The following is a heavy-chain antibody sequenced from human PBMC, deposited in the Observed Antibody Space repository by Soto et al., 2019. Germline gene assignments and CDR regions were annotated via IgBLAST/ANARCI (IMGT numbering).Heavy chain of an antibody. CDR3: ARRGRYGGRSYTG. J-gene: IGHJ4*02. V-gene: IGHV4-34*01. Sequence: QMHIQQWGAGLLKPSETLSLTCAVSVGSFNDFYWNWVRQPPGEGLEWIGEVNHAGGTDYNPSLKSRVTISEDRSKNQLSLRLKSVTVADTATYYCARRGRYGGRSYTGWGQGTLVTVSS. CDR2: VNHAGGT. D-gene: IGHD2-15*01. CDR1: VGSFNDFY.